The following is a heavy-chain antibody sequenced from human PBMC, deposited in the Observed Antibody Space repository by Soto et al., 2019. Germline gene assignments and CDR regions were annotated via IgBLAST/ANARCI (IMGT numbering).Heavy chain of an antibody. J-gene: IGHJ5*02. CDR3: ARHMEDYGDVSWFDP. CDR1: GGSISSLGYY. CDR2: IYYSGST. V-gene: IGHV4-31*03. D-gene: IGHD4-17*01. Sequence: ASQTLCLTCSVAGGSISSLGYYRSWIRQHPGKGLEWIGYIYYSGSTYYNPSLKSRVTISVDTSKNQFSLKLSSVTAADTAVYYCARHMEDYGDVSWFDPWGQGTLVTVSS.